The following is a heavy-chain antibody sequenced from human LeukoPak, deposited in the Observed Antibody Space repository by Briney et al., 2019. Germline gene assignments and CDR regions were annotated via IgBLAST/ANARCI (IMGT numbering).Heavy chain of an antibody. CDR1: GGSVSSSSYY. J-gene: IGHJ4*02. D-gene: IGHD3-22*01. CDR3: RGYDSSGSWLFDY. Sequence: SETLSLTCTVSGGSVSSSSYYWSWTRQPPGKGLEWIGSISYSGSTYYNLSLKSRVTMSVDTSKNQFSLKLSSVTAADTALYYCRGYDSSGSWLFDYWGQGTRVAVSS. V-gene: IGHV4-39*01. CDR2: ISYSGST.